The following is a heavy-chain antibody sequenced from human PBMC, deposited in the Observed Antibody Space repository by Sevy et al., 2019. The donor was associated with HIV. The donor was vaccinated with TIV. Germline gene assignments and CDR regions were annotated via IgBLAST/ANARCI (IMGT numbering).Heavy chain of an antibody. CDR3: ARDREDDFWSGYYNYYCYGMDV. D-gene: IGHD3-3*01. J-gene: IGHJ6*02. CDR2: ISSSSSYI. Sequence: GGSRRLSCAASGFTFSSYSMNWVRQAPGKGLEWVSSISSSSSYIYYADSVKGRFTISRDNAKNSLYLQMNSLRAEDTAVYYCARDREDDFWSGYYNYYCYGMDVWGQGTTVTVSS. V-gene: IGHV3-21*01. CDR1: GFTFSSYS.